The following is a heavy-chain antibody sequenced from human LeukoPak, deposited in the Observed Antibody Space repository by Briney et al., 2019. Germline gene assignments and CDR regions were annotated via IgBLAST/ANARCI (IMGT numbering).Heavy chain of an antibody. CDR1: GGSISGYY. D-gene: IGHD3-10*01. V-gene: IGHV4-59*08. J-gene: IGHJ1*01. CDR3: ARYGSGSYSDDHFQH. CDR2: IYYSGST. Sequence: AETLSLTCTVSGGSISGYYWSWIRQPPGKGLEWIGFIYYSGSTKYNPSLKSRVTISVDTSKNQFSLKLTSVTAADTAVYYCARYGSGSYSDDHFQHWGQGTLVTVSS.